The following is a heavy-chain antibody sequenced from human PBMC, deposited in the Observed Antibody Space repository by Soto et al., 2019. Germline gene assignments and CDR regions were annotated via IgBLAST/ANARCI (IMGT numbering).Heavy chain of an antibody. Sequence: EEQLVESGGGLVRPGGALRLSCAVSGLSVSPNFLNWLLQAPGREPRWVAVLYPGPGTYNADAVQGRFIISRDDSTNTLFLPLTNTRAEDTAVYYCARQCDGDCSNAFPLWGQGTMVTVSS. J-gene: IGHJ3*01. CDR3: ARQCDGDCSNAFPL. D-gene: IGHD2-21*01. V-gene: IGHV3-66*04. CDR2: LYPGPGT. CDR1: GLSVSPNF.